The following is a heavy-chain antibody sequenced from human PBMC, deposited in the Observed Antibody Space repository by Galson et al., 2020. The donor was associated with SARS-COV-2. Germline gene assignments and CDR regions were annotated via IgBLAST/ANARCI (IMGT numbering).Heavy chain of an antibody. D-gene: IGHD6-13*01. Sequence: SETLSLTCTVSGGSINSGDYYWSRIRQHPGKGLEWLGYIYDSGTTYYNPSPESRVTISVDTSKNQFYLKLSSVTAADTAVFYCARVPYSSSWYTRKWFDPWGQGTLVTVSS. V-gene: IGHV4-31*03. J-gene: IGHJ5*02. CDR1: GGSINSGDYY. CDR3: ARVPYSSSWYTRKWFDP. CDR2: IYDSGTT.